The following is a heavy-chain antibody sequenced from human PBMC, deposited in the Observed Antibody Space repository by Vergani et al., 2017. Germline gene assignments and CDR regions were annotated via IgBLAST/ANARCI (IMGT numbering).Heavy chain of an antibody. CDR3: GRVADFYGLGSRLLDL. CDR2: INPSGGST. J-gene: IGHJ5*02. D-gene: IGHD3-10*01. Sequence: VQLVQSGAEVRKPGASVTVSCTASGYTFTSYYMHWVRQAPGQGLEWMGIINPSGGSTSYAQKFQGRVTISGDTSKNQFSLKLNSVTAADTAVYYCGRVADFYGLGSRLLDLWGQGILVTVSS. CDR1: GYTFTSYY. V-gene: IGHV1-46*01.